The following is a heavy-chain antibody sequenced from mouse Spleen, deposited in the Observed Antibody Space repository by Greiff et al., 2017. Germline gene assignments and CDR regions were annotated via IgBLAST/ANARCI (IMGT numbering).Heavy chain of an antibody. CDR1: GFTFSDYY. CDR3: ARYYYCSSYRYFDV. V-gene: IGHV5-12*01. CDR2: ISNGGGST. Sequence: EVKLMESGGGLVQPGGSLKLSCAASGFTFSDYYMYWVRQTPEKRLGWVAYISNGGGSTYYPDTVKGRFTISRDNAKNTLYLQMSRLKSEDTDMYYCARYYYCSSYRYFDVWGTGTTVTVSS. J-gene: IGHJ1*03. D-gene: IGHD1-1*01.